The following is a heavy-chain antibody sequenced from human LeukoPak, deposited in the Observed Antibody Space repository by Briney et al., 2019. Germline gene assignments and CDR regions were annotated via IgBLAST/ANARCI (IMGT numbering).Heavy chain of an antibody. J-gene: IGHJ6*02. D-gene: IGHD6-13*01. CDR2: INAGNGNT. CDR1: GYTFTSYA. CDR3: ARGPTQYSSSWLPYYYYGMDV. V-gene: IGHV1-3*01. Sequence: ASVKVSCKASGYTFTSYAMHWVRQAPGQRLEWMGWINAGNGNTKYSQKFQGRVTMTRNTSISTAYMELSSLRSEDTAVYYCARGPTQYSSSWLPYYYYGMDVWGQGTTVTVSS.